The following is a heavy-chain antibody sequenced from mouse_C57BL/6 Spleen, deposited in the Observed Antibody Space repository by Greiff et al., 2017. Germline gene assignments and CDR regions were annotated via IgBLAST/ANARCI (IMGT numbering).Heavy chain of an antibody. Sequence: VQLQQSGAELARPGASVKMSCKASGYTFTSYTMHWVKQRPGQGLVWIGYINPSSGYTKYNQKFKDKATLTADKSSSTAYMQLSSLTSEDSAVYYCARDYGSLYYFDYWGQGTTLTVSS. CDR1: GYTFTSYT. CDR2: INPSSGYT. J-gene: IGHJ2*01. D-gene: IGHD1-1*01. CDR3: ARDYGSLYYFDY. V-gene: IGHV1-4*01.